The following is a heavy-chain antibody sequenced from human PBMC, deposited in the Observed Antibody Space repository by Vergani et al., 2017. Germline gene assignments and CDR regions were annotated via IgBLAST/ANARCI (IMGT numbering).Heavy chain of an antibody. V-gene: IGHV1-69*01. Sequence: QVQLVQSGAEVKKPGSSVKVSCKASGGTFSSYAISWVRQAPGQGLEWMGGIIPIFGTANYAQKFQGRVTITADESTSTAYMELSSLRSEDTAVYYCARGGTGFLEWPRYYYYGMDVWGQGTTVTVSS. CDR1: GGTFSSYA. J-gene: IGHJ6*02. CDR2: IIPIFGTA. CDR3: ARGGTGFLEWPRYYYYGMDV. D-gene: IGHD3-3*01.